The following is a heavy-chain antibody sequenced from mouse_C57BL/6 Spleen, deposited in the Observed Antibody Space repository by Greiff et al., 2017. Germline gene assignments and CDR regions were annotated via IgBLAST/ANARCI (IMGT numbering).Heavy chain of an antibody. Sequence: VQLQESVAELVRPGASVTLSCKASGYTFTDYEMHWVKQTPVHGLEWIGAIDPETGGTAYNQKFKGKAILTADKSSSTAYMELRSLTSEDSAVYYCTRDYDAVYYAMDYWGQGTSVTVSS. CDR2: IDPETGGT. CDR3: TRDYDAVYYAMDY. V-gene: IGHV1-15*01. CDR1: GYTFTDYE. D-gene: IGHD2-4*01. J-gene: IGHJ4*01.